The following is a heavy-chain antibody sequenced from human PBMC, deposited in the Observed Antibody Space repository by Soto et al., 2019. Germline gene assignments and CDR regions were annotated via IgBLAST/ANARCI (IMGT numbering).Heavy chain of an antibody. D-gene: IGHD3-3*01. CDR1: GGSISSYY. Sequence: SETLSLTCTVSGGSISSYYWSWIRQPPGKGLEWIGYIYYSGSTNYNPSLKSRVTISVDTSKNQFSLKLSSVTAADTALYYWARLGGREVTYYDFWSGDQLNGYYFDYWGQGTLVTVSS. V-gene: IGHV4-59*08. J-gene: IGHJ4*02. CDR2: IYYSGST. CDR3: ARLGGREVTYYDFWSGDQLNGYYFDY.